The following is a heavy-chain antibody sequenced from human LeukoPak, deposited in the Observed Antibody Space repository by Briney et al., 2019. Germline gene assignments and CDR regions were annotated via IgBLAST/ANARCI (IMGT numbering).Heavy chain of an antibody. CDR2: SYSGNTT. D-gene: IGHD6-19*01. V-gene: IGHV3-66*01. Sequence: GGSLRLSCAASGFTVSSNYMSWVRQAPGKGLEWVAISYSGNTTYCAVSVRGRFTISRDKTKNRLHLQMNSLRAEDTAVYYCATYSSGRSGYYMDSWGQGTLVTVSS. CDR3: ATYSSGRSGYYMDS. CDR1: GFTVSSNY. J-gene: IGHJ4*02.